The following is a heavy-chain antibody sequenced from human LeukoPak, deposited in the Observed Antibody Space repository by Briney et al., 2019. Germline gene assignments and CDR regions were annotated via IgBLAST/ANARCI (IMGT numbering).Heavy chain of an antibody. CDR1: GYTFTSYG. J-gene: IGHJ3*02. V-gene: IGHV1-18*04. CDR3: AREFNILTGYYYVGAFDI. Sequence: ASVKVSCKASGYTFTSYGISWVRQAPGQGLEWMGWISAYNGNTNYAQKLQGRVTMTTDTSTSTAYMELRSLRSDDTAVYYCAREFNILTGYYYVGAFDIWGQGTTVTVSS. CDR2: ISAYNGNT. D-gene: IGHD3-9*01.